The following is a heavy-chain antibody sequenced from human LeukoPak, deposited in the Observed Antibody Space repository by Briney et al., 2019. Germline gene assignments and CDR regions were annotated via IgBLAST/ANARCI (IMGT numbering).Heavy chain of an antibody. J-gene: IGHJ4*02. CDR3: ARDLAYSRLDY. CDR1: GLTFSSSW. D-gene: IGHD5-18*01. CDR2: INPDGNKK. Sequence: GGSLRLSCAFSGLTFSSSWMDWVRQAPGKGLEWVASINPDGNKKYSADSVKGRFTISRDNAENSLYLQMNSLRVEDTAFYYCARDLAYSRLDYWGQGMLVTVSS. V-gene: IGHV3-7*01.